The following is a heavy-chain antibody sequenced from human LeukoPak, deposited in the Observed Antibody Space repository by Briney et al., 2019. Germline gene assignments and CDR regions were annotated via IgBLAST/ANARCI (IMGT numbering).Heavy chain of an antibody. CDR1: GFTFGSYS. CDR3: ARGIFYYGSGSYHY. J-gene: IGHJ4*02. V-gene: IGHV3-21*01. Sequence: SAGSLRLSCAASGFTFGSYSRNWVRQAPGKGLEWLSSISSSSSYIYYADSVKGRFTTSRDNAKNSLYLQMNSLRAEDTAVYYCARGIFYYGSGSYHYWGQGTLVTVSS. CDR2: ISSSSSYI. D-gene: IGHD3-10*01.